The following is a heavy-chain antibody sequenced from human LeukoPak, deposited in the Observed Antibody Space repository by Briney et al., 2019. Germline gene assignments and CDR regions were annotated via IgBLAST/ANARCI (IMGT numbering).Heavy chain of an antibody. J-gene: IGHJ3*02. V-gene: IGHV3-7*01. D-gene: IGHD6-19*01. CDR3: ASPRIGHSGWYGRGAFDI. Sequence: DGSEKYYVVSVKGRFTISRDNAKNSLYLQMNSLRAEDTALYYCASPRIGHSGWYGRGAFDIWGQGTMVTVSS. CDR2: DGSEK.